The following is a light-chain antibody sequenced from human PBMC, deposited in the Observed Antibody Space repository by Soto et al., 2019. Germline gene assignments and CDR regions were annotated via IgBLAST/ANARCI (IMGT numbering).Light chain of an antibody. CDR2: DAS. CDR3: QQSNSYPLT. CDR1: QDISSY. Sequence: DIQLTQSPSFLSASVGDRVTITCRASQDISSYLVWYQQKPGKAPKIMMYDASTLQSGVPSRFSGSGSGTEFTLTISSLQPEDFATYYCQQSNSYPLTFGGGTKVEIK. V-gene: IGKV1-9*01. J-gene: IGKJ4*01.